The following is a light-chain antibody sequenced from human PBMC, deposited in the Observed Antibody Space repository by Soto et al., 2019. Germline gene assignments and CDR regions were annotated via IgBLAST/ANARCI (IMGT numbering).Light chain of an antibody. Sequence: EVVMTQSPATLSVYPGERATVSCRASQSVSSDLAWYLQKPGQAPSLLVYGASTRATGMPARFSGSGSGTGFTLTISSLHSEDFAVYYCQQYNNWPHTFGQGTKLEIK. CDR3: QQYNNWPHT. CDR2: GAS. CDR1: QSVSSD. J-gene: IGKJ2*01. V-gene: IGKV3-15*01.